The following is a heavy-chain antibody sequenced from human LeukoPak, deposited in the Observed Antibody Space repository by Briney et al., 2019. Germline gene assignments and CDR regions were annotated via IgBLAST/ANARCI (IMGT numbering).Heavy chain of an antibody. D-gene: IGHD4-17*01. Sequence: GASVKVSCKASGYTFTGYYMHWVRQAPGQGLEWMGWINPNSGGTDYAQKFQGRVTMTRETSISTAYMELSRLRSDDTAVYYCARGDDNGDYEAIDWGQGTLVTVSS. V-gene: IGHV1-2*02. CDR1: GYTFTGYY. CDR2: INPNSGGT. CDR3: ARGDDNGDYEAID. J-gene: IGHJ4*02.